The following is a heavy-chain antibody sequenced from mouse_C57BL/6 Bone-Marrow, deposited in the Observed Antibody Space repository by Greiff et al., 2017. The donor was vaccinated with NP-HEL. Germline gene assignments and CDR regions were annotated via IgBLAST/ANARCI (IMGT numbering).Heavy chain of an antibody. V-gene: IGHV5-4*03. Sequence: DVQLQESGGGLVKPGGSLKLSCAASGFTFSSYAMSWVRQTPEKRLEWVATISDGGSYTYYPDNVKGRFTISRDNAKNNLYLQMSHLKSEDTAMYYCARRDTTVVAGGYFDVWGTGTTVTVSS. CDR2: ISDGGSYT. CDR1: GFTFSSYA. CDR3: ARRDTTVVAGGYFDV. J-gene: IGHJ1*03. D-gene: IGHD1-1*01.